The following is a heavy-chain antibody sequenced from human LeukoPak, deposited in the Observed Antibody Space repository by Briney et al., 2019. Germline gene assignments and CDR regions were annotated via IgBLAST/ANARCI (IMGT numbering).Heavy chain of an antibody. D-gene: IGHD3-22*01. CDR1: GSSISSYY. Sequence: TSETLSLTCTVSGSSISSYYWSWIRQPAGKGLEWIGRIYTDGSTNSNPSLKSRVTMSVDTSKNQFSLKLSSVTAADTAVYYCARDSEYYYDSSGYTLDYWGQGTLVTVSS. CDR2: IYTDGST. J-gene: IGHJ4*02. V-gene: IGHV4-4*07. CDR3: ARDSEYYYDSSGYTLDY.